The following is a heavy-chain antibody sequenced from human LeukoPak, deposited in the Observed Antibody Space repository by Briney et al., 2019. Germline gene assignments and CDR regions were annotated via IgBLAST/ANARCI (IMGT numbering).Heavy chain of an antibody. CDR3: ARERTGGGSSGWYGRGCLFDY. J-gene: IGHJ4*02. D-gene: IGHD6-19*01. CDR1: GFTFSSYW. CDR2: IKQDGSEK. V-gene: IGHV3-7*01. Sequence: GGSLRLSCAASGFTFSSYWMRWVRQAPGKGLEWVANIKQDGSEKYYVDSVKGRFNISRDNAKNSLYLQMNSLRAEDTAVYYCARERTGGGSSGWYGRGCLFDYWGQGTLVTVSS.